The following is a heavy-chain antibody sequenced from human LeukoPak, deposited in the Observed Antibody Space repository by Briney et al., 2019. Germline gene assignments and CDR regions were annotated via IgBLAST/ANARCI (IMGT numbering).Heavy chain of an antibody. Sequence: GGSLRLSCAASGFTFSSYSMNWVRQAPGKGLEWVSSISSSSSYIYYADSVKGRFTISRDNAKNSLYLQMNSLRAEDTAVYYRAREDCSSTSCYWLDYWGQGTLVTVSS. D-gene: IGHD2-2*01. CDR3: AREDCSSTSCYWLDY. CDR2: ISSSSSYI. CDR1: GFTFSSYS. J-gene: IGHJ4*02. V-gene: IGHV3-21*01.